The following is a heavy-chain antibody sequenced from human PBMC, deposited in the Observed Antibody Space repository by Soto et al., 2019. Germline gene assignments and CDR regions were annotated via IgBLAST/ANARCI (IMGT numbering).Heavy chain of an antibody. V-gene: IGHV1-69*06. CDR2: IIPLFGTT. D-gene: IGHD3-16*01. CDR1: GGTFSSNS. Sequence: QVQLVQSGAEVKRPGSSVKVSCKASGGTFSSNSINWVRQAPGQGLEWMGSIIPLFGTTDYAQNFQGRVTSSADKFANTAYMDPRSLKSEDTTMYFCARAVLSSSPPSYYDYGMDVRGQGTTVTVSS. J-gene: IGHJ6*02. CDR3: ARAVLSSSPPSYYDYGMDV.